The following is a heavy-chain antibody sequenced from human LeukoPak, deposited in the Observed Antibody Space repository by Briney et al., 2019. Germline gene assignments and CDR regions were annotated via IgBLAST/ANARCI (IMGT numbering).Heavy chain of an antibody. V-gene: IGHV4-34*01. Sequence: PSETLSLTCTVSGGSISSYYWSWIRQPPGKGLEWIGEINHSGSTNYNPSLKSRVTISVDTSKNQFSLKLSSVTAADTAVYYCARWDYGDSRDYWGQGTLVTVSS. CDR2: INHSGST. D-gene: IGHD4-17*01. CDR3: ARWDYGDSRDY. J-gene: IGHJ4*02. CDR1: GGSISSYY.